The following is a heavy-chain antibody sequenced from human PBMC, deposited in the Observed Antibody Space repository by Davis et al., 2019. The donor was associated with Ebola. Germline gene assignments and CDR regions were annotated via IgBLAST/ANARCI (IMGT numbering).Heavy chain of an antibody. CDR3: IAAAGTDYYYGMDV. V-gene: IGHV3-9*01. J-gene: IGHJ6*02. Sequence: PGGSLRLSCAASGFTFDDYAMHWVRQAPGKGLEWVSGISWNSGSIGYADSVKGRFTISRDNAKNSLYLQMNSLRAEDTALYYCIAAAGTDYYYGMDVWGQGTTVTVSS. CDR1: GFTFDDYA. CDR2: ISWNSGSI. D-gene: IGHD6-13*01.